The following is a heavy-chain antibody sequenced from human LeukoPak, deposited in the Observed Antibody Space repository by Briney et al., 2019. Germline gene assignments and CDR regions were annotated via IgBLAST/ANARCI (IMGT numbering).Heavy chain of an antibody. D-gene: IGHD2-15*01. Sequence: YPSETLSLTCTVSGGSISSSSYYWGWIRQPPGKGLEWIGSIYYSGSTYYNPSLKSRVTISVDTSKNQFSLKLSSVTAADTAVCDCASTYCSGGSCYSGWFDPWGQGTLVTVSS. CDR2: IYYSGST. J-gene: IGHJ5*02. CDR1: GGSISSSSYY. CDR3: ASTYCSGGSCYSGWFDP. V-gene: IGHV4-39*07.